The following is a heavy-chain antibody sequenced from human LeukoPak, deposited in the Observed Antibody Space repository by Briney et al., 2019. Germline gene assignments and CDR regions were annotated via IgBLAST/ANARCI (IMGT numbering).Heavy chain of an antibody. V-gene: IGHV3-33*01. CDR1: GFTFSSYG. Sequence: GGSLRLSCAASGFTFSSYGMHWVRQAPGKGLEWVAVIWYDGSNKYYADSVKGRFTISRDNSKNTLYLQMNSLRAEDTAVYYCARDLIVESGYYFDYWGQGTLVTVSS. CDR3: ARDLIVESGYYFDY. J-gene: IGHJ4*02. CDR2: IWYDGSNK. D-gene: IGHD3-22*01.